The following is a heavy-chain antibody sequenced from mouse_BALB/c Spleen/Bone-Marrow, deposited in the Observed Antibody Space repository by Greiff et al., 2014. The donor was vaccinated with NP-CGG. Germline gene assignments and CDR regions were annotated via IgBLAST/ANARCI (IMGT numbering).Heavy chain of an antibody. Sequence: VQLQESGAELMKPGASVKISCKATGYTFSNYWIDWVKQRPGHDLEWIGEILPGSGTANYNEKFKGKATFTADTSSNTAYMQLSSLTSEDSALYYCARASVVPYYFDFWGQGTTLTVSS. CDR3: ARASVVPYYFDF. D-gene: IGHD1-1*01. CDR1: GYTFSNYW. J-gene: IGHJ2*01. CDR2: ILPGSGTA. V-gene: IGHV1-9*01.